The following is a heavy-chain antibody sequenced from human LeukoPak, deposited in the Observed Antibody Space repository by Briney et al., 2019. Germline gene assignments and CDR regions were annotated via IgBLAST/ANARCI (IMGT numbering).Heavy chain of an antibody. J-gene: IGHJ6*04. D-gene: IGHD3-10*01. Sequence: PSETLSLTCAVYGGSFSGYYWSWIRQPPGKGLEWIGEINHSGSTNYNPSLKSRVTISVDTSKNQFSLKLSSVTAADTAVYYCARDVVPAAKSPITMVRGAHYGMDVWGKGTTVTVSS. CDR1: GGSFSGYY. CDR2: INHSGST. CDR3: ARDVVPAAKSPITMVRGAHYGMDV. V-gene: IGHV4-34*01.